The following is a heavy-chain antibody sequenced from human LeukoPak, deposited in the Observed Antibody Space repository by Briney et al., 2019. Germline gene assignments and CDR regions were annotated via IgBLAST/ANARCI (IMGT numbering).Heavy chain of an antibody. CDR3: ARGPTSFDP. CDR2: ISWNSGSI. CDR1: GFTFDDYA. J-gene: IGHJ5*02. V-gene: IGHV3-9*01. Sequence: GGSLRLSCAASGFTFDDYAMHWVRQAPGKGLEWVSGISWNSGSIGYADSVKGRFTISRDNAKNSLYLQMNSLRSDDTAVYYCARGPTSFDPWGQGTLVTVSS.